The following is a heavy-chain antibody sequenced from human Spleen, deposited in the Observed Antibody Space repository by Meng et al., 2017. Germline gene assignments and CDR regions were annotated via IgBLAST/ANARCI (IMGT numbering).Heavy chain of an antibody. CDR1: GYTFTSLD. D-gene: IGHD3-16*02. Sequence: ASVKVSCKTSGYTFTSLDINWVRQATGQGLEWMGWMNPKSGQRGYAQKFQGRVTMTTDTSTSTAYMELRSLRSDDTAVYYCAREVITFGGVIVNGLDYWGQGTLVTVSS. CDR3: AREVITFGGVIVNGLDY. J-gene: IGHJ4*02. V-gene: IGHV1-8*01. CDR2: MNPKSGQR.